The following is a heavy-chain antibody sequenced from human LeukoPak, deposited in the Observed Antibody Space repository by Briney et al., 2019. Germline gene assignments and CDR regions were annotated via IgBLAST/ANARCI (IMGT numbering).Heavy chain of an antibody. V-gene: IGHV3-74*01. D-gene: IGHD2-2*01. CDR1: GFTLSHYW. CDR3: AKDRHPNIVVVPAAKQIYFDY. CDR2: VNSDGSST. Sequence: PGGSLRLSCAASGFTLSHYWMHWVRQAPGKGLVWVSRVNSDGSSTSYADSVKGRFTISRDNAKNTLYLQMNSLRAEDTAVYYCAKDRHPNIVVVPAAKQIYFDYWGQGTLVTVSS. J-gene: IGHJ4*02.